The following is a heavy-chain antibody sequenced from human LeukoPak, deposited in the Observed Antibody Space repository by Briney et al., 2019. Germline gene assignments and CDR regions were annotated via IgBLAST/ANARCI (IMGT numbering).Heavy chain of an antibody. D-gene: IGHD6-13*01. Sequence: PSEALSLTCAVSGYSISSGYYWGWIWQPPGKGLEWIGSIYHSGSTYYNPSLKSRVTISVDTSKNQFSLKLSSVTAADTAVYYCGVGKEQLALYYFDYWGQGTLVTVSS. CDR1: GYSISSGYY. CDR2: IYHSGST. V-gene: IGHV4-38-2*01. J-gene: IGHJ4*02. CDR3: GVGKEQLALYYFDY.